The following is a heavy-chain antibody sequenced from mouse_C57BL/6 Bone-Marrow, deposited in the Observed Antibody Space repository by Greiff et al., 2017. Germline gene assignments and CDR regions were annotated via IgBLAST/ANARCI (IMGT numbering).Heavy chain of an antibody. CDR2: ISDGGSYT. CDR3: ARVYGSLWYFDV. CDR1: GFTFSSYA. J-gene: IGHJ1*03. V-gene: IGHV5-4*01. D-gene: IGHD1-1*01. Sequence: EVHLVESGGGLVKPGGSLKLSCAASGFTFSSYAMSWVRQTPEKRLEWVATISDGGSYTYYPDNVKGRFTISRDNAKNNLYLQMSHLKSEDTAMYYCARVYGSLWYFDVWGTGTTVTVSS.